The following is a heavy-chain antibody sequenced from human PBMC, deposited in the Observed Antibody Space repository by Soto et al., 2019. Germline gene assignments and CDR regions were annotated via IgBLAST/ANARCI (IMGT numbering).Heavy chain of an antibody. V-gene: IGHV3-48*02. J-gene: IGHJ4*02. CDR1: RFTFSSYS. D-gene: IGHD6-19*01. CDR3: ARDYSSGFDY. CDR2: ISSSSSTI. Sequence: GRTLRRSGAASRFTFSSYSMNWVWQAPGKGLVWVSYISSSSSTIYYAGSVNGRFTISRDNAKNSLYLQMNSPRDADTAVYYGARDYSSGFDYWDRGSRVTVSS.